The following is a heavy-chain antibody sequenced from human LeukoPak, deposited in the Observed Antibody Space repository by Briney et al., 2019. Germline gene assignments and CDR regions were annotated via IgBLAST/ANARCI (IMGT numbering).Heavy chain of an antibody. D-gene: IGHD6-13*01. J-gene: IGHJ4*02. CDR1: GGSISSYY. Sequence: SETLSLTCTVSGGSISSYYWSWIRQPPGKGLEWIGYIYYSGSTNYNPSLKSRVTISVDTSKNQFSLKLSSVTAADTAVYYCARGSSSWYTPYYFDYWGQGTLVTVSS. CDR2: IYYSGST. V-gene: IGHV4-59*08. CDR3: ARGSSSWYTPYYFDY.